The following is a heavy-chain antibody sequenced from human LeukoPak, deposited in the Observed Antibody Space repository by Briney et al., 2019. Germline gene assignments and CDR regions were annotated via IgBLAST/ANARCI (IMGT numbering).Heavy chain of an antibody. V-gene: IGHV4-34*01. Sequence: KPSETLSLTCAVYGGSFSGYYWSWIRQPPGKGLEWIGEINHSGSTNYNPSLKSRVTISVDTSKNQFSLKLSSVTAADTAVYYCARFGVVEVADVWGQGTTVTVSS. J-gene: IGHJ6*02. CDR3: ARFGVVEVADV. D-gene: IGHD3-3*01. CDR2: INHSGST. CDR1: GGSFSGYY.